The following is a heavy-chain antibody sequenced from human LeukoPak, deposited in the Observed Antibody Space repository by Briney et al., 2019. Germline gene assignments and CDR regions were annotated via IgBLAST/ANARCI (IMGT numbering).Heavy chain of an antibody. D-gene: IGHD1-26*01. Sequence: GGSLRLSRAASVFTLSSYAMHGVRQAAGKGVEGVAVISYDGSNKYYADSVKGRFTISRDNSKNTLYLQMNSLRAEDTAVYYCARDGIIVGATNSLYGFDYWGQGTLVILSS. CDR2: ISYDGSNK. CDR1: VFTLSSYA. V-gene: IGHV3-30*04. J-gene: IGHJ4*02. CDR3: ARDGIIVGATNSLYGFDY.